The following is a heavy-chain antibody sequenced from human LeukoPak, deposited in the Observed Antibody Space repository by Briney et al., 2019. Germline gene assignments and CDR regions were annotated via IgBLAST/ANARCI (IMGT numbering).Heavy chain of an antibody. CDR1: GFTFSSYA. D-gene: IGHD1-26*01. J-gene: IGHJ3*02. V-gene: IGHV3-30*04. CDR2: ISYDGSNK. Sequence: PGGPLRLSCAASGFTFSSYAMHWVRQAPGKGLEWVAVISYDGSNKYYADSVKGRFTISRDNSKNTLYLQMNSLRAEDTAVYYCARDRSLYSGGGDAFDIWGQGTMVTVSS. CDR3: ARDRSLYSGGGDAFDI.